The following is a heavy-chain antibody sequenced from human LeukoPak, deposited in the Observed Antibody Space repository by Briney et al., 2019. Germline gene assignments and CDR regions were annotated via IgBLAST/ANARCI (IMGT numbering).Heavy chain of an antibody. CDR2: IWYDGSNK. CDR3: ARGQGAQEVTTSRPGAFDI. D-gene: IGHD4-17*01. V-gene: IGHV3-33*01. CDR1: GFTFSSYG. J-gene: IGHJ3*02. Sequence: GGSLRLSCAASGFTFSSYGMHWVRQAPGKGLEWVAVIWYDGSNKYYADSVKGRFTISRDNSKNTLYLQMNSLRAEDTAVYYCARGQGAQEVTTSRPGAFDIWGQGTMVTASS.